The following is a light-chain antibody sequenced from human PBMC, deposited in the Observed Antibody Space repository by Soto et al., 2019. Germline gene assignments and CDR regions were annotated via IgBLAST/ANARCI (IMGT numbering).Light chain of an antibody. J-gene: IGLJ2*01. CDR2: LEGSGSY. Sequence: QSVLTQSTSASAALGSSVKLTCTLSSGHSSNIIAWHQQQPGKAPRYLMKLEGSGSYNKGSGVPDRFSGSSSGADRYLTSSNLQFEDEADYFCETWDSNTRVFGGGTQLTVL. CDR1: SGHSSNI. V-gene: IGLV4-60*02. CDR3: ETWDSNTRV.